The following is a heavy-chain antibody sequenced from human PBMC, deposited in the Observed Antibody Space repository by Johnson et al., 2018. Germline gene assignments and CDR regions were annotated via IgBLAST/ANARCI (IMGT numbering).Heavy chain of an antibody. CDR1: GFTFSNYA. J-gene: IGHJ6*03. V-gene: IGHV3-30*18. CDR2: ISYDGTNK. CDR3: AKGGGDGSVFYYYMGV. Sequence: QVQLQESGGGVVQPGRSLRLSCAASGFTFSNYAMHWVRQAPGKGLEWVAVISYDGTNKYYADSVKGRFTVSRDKSKNRLYLQMNSLGVEDTAVYFCAKGGGDGSVFYYYMGVWGKGTTVTVSS. D-gene: IGHD3-16*01.